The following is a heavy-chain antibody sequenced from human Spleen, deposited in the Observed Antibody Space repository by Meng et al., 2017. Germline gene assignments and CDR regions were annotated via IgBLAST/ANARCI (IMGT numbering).Heavy chain of an antibody. V-gene: IGHV3-30*04. Sequence: GESLKISCAGSGFTFSRYAMHWVRQAPGKGLEWVAVISYDGNDKYYADSVKGRLTISRDNSKNTLYLQMNSLRPEDTAVYYCAREAYSSGFAGMFNYWGQGNLVTVSS. CDR1: GFTFSRYA. J-gene: IGHJ4*02. CDR2: ISYDGNDK. CDR3: AREAYSSGFAGMFNY. D-gene: IGHD3-22*01.